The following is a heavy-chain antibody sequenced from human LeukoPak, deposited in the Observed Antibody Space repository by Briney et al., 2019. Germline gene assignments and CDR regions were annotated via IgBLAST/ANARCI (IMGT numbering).Heavy chain of an antibody. CDR1: GFTFSIYD. V-gene: IGHV3-30*02. CDR2: ISYDGSNK. D-gene: IGHD1-26*01. Sequence: GGSLRLSCAASGFTFSIYDIHWVRQAPGKGLEWVAFISYDGSNKYYADSVKGRFIIFRDNSKNTLYLQMNSLRPEDTAVYYCAKVGSDIITDFWGQGTLVTVSS. CDR3: AKVGSDIITDF. J-gene: IGHJ4*02.